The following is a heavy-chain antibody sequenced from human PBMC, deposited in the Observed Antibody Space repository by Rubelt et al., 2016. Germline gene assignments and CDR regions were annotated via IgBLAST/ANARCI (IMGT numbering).Heavy chain of an antibody. J-gene: IGHJ4*02. CDR2: ISSSSSYI. CDR3: ARDYGDDSRGLLGFDY. V-gene: IGHV3-21*01. CDR1: GFTFSGYS. D-gene: IGHD4-17*01. Sequence: PGGSLRLSCAASGFTFSGYSMNWVRQAPGKGLEWVSSISSSSSYIYYADSVKGRFTISRDNAKNSLYLQMNSLRAEDTAVYYCARDYGDDSRGLLGFDYWGQGTLVTVSS.